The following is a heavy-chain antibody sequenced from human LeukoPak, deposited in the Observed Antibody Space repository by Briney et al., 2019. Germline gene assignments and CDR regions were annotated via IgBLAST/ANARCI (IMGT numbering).Heavy chain of an antibody. CDR2: VYTSGTT. J-gene: IGHJ6*03. CDR1: GGSISSNSYY. Sequence: PSETLSLTCAVSGGSISSNSYYWGWIRQPAGKGLEWIGRVYTSGTTNYNPSLKSRVTMSVDTSKNQFSLKLSSVTAADTAVYYCARDPPEGYYYYMDVWGKGTTVTVSS. D-gene: IGHD3-16*01. CDR3: ARDPPEGYYYYMDV. V-gene: IGHV4-61*02.